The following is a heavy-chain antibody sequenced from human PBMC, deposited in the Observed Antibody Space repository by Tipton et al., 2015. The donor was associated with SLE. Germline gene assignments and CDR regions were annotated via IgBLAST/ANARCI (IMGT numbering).Heavy chain of an antibody. D-gene: IGHD5-24*01. CDR1: GGSISSGGYY. J-gene: IGHJ2*01. V-gene: IGHV4-31*03. CDR2: IYYSGST. CDR3: ARGLKGWLQFKSWYFDL. Sequence: TLSLTCTVSGGSISSGGYYWSWIRQHPGKGLEWIGYIYYSGSTYYNPSLKSRVTISVDTSKNQFSLKLSSMTAADTAVYYCARGLKGWLQFKSWYFDLWGRGTLVTVSS.